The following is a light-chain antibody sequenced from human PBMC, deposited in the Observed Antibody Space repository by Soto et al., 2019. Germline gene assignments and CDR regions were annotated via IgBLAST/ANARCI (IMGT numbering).Light chain of an antibody. J-gene: IGLJ1*01. CDR1: SSDVGGYNS. Sequence: ALTQPASVSGSPGQSIAISCTGTSSDVGGYNSASWYQQHPGKAPKLLIYDVSNRPSGVSNRFSGSKSGNTASLTISGLQAEDEADYYCSSYSTGGSYVFGTGTKVTVL. CDR3: SSYSTGGSYV. V-gene: IGLV2-14*03. CDR2: DVS.